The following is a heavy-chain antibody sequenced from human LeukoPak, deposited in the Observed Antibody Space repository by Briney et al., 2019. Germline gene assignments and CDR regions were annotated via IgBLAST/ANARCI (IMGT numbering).Heavy chain of an antibody. CDR3: ARVHRGTTGPFDY. Sequence: SVKVSCKASGGTFSSYAISWVRQAPGQGLEWMGGIIPILGTANYAQKFQGRVTITTDESTSTAYMELSSLRSEDTAVYYCARVHRGTTGPFDYWGQGTLVTVSS. D-gene: IGHD1-7*01. CDR2: IIPILGTA. CDR1: GGTFSSYA. J-gene: IGHJ4*02. V-gene: IGHV1-69*05.